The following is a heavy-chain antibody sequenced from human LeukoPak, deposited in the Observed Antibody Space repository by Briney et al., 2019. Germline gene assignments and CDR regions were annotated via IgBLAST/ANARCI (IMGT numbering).Heavy chain of an antibody. Sequence: GASVKVSCKASGYSFTGYYMHWVRQAPGQGLEWMGWINPNSGDTKYAQKFQGRVTMTRDTSISTAYMELSRLRSDDTAVYYCARGGAHKRMRSGGDCYYQERNWFDPWGQGTLVTVSS. CDR1: GYSFTGYY. J-gene: IGHJ5*02. CDR3: ARGGAHKRMRSGGDCYYQERNWFDP. V-gene: IGHV1-2*02. D-gene: IGHD2-21*02. CDR2: INPNSGDT.